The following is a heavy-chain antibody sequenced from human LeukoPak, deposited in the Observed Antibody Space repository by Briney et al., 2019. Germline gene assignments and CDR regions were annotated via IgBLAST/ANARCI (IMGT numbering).Heavy chain of an antibody. CDR1: GFTFSSYA. D-gene: IGHD2-2*03. Sequence: PGGSLRLSCAASGFTFSSYAMHWVRQAPGKGLKWVAVISYDGSNKYYADSVKGRFTISRDNSKNTLYLQMNSLRAEDTAVYYCAKDGYCSSTSCFVNWFDPWGQGTLVTVSS. J-gene: IGHJ5*02. CDR2: ISYDGSNK. V-gene: IGHV3-30-3*01. CDR3: AKDGYCSSTSCFVNWFDP.